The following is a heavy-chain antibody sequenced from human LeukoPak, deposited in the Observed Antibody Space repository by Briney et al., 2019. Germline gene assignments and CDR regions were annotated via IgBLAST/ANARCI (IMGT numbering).Heavy chain of an antibody. CDR2: ISGSGGST. CDR3: ARHPTGYPNWFDA. Sequence: GGSLRLSCAASGFTFSSYAMSWVRQAPGKGLEWVSAISGSGGSTYYADSVKGRFTISRDNSKNTLYLQMNSLRAEDTALYYCARHPTGYPNWFDAWGQGTLVTVSS. J-gene: IGHJ5*02. CDR1: GFTFSSYA. V-gene: IGHV3-23*01. D-gene: IGHD5-18*01.